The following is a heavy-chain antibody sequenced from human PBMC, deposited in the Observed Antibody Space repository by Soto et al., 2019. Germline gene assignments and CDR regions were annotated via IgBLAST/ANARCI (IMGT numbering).Heavy chain of an antibody. J-gene: IGHJ3*02. CDR1: GGSISSYY. D-gene: IGHD3-22*01. V-gene: IGHV4-59*01. Sequence: SETLSLTCTVSGGSISSYYWSWIRQPPGKGLEWIGYIYYSGSTNYNPSPKSRVTISVDTSKNQFSLKLSSVTAADTAVYYCASDSSGYSPDAFDIWGQGTMVTVSS. CDR3: ASDSSGYSPDAFDI. CDR2: IYYSGST.